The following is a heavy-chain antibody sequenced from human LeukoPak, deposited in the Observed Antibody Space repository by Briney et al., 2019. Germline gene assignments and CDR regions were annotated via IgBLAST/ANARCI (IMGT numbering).Heavy chain of an antibody. CDR2: IWYDGSNE. Sequence: GGSLNLSWEASGFSFNRHGMHWVRKAPGKGQEGGALIWYDGSNENYADSVKGRFTISRDNSKNTLYLQMNSLRADDTAVYYCARGVILGGYYLDYWGQGALVTVSS. CDR1: GFSFNRHG. J-gene: IGHJ4*02. CDR3: ARGVILGGYYLDY. V-gene: IGHV3-33*01. D-gene: IGHD2-15*01.